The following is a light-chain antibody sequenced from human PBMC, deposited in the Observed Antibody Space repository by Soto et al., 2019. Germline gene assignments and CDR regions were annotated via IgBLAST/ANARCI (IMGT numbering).Light chain of an antibody. Sequence: PMTQSHFPLSASVGARVTITCRASQTISSWLAWYQQKPGKAPNLLIYDASTLQRGVPSRFSGSGSGTEFTLTINSLQPDDFATYYCQQYNSSSVAFGQGTQVEIK. CDR2: DAS. CDR3: QQYNSSSVA. V-gene: IGKV1-5*01. CDR1: QTISSW. J-gene: IGKJ1*01.